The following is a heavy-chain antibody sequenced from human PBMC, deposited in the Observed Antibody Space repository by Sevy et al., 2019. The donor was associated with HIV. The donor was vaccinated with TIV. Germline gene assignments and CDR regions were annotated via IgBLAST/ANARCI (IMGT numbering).Heavy chain of an antibody. CDR3: ARDLGQQLAYYYYGMDV. CDR2: ISYDGSNK. Sequence: GGSLRLSCAASGFTFSSYAMHWVRQAPGKGLEWVAVISYDGSNKYYADSVKGRFTISSDNSKNTLYLQMNSLRAEDTAVYYCARDLGQQLAYYYYGMDVWGQGTTVTVSS. J-gene: IGHJ6*02. V-gene: IGHV3-30-3*01. D-gene: IGHD6-13*01. CDR1: GFTFSSYA.